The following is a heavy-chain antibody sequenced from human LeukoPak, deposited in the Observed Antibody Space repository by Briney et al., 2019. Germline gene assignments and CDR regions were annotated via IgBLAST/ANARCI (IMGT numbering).Heavy chain of an antibody. D-gene: IGHD3-3*01. V-gene: IGHV3-21*01. J-gene: IGHJ5*02. Sequence: GGSLRLSCAASGFTFSSYSMNWVRQAPGKGLEWVSFISSSRSYIYYADSVKGRFTISRDNAKNSLYLQMNSLRAEDTAVYYCARAGSGYYNWFDPWGQGTLVTVSS. CDR2: ISSSRSYI. CDR1: GFTFSSYS. CDR3: ARAGSGYYNWFDP.